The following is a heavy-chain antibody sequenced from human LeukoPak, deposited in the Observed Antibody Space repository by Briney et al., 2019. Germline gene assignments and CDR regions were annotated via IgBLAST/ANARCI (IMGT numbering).Heavy chain of an antibody. D-gene: IGHD2-15*01. CDR1: GYTFTGYY. J-gene: IGHJ3*02. CDR3: ARGSVVVAATLDAFDI. CDR2: INPNSGDT. Sequence: ASVKVSCKASGYTFTGYYIHWVRQAPGQGLEWMGWINPNSGDTNYAQKFQGWVTMTKDTSISTAYMELSRLRSDDTAVYYCARGSVVVAATLDAFDIWGQGTMVTVSS. V-gene: IGHV1-2*04.